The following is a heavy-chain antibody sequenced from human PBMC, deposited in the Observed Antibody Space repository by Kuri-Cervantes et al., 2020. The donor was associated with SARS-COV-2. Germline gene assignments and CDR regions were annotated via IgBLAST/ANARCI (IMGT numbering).Heavy chain of an antibody. CDR1: GGPISSSSYY. Sequence: SETLSLTCTVSGGPISSSSYYWAWIRQPPGEGPEWIGSVYYDGSTYYTPSLKSRVTISVDTSKTQFSLKVSSVTAADTAVYYCASHPRNPGMDVWGQGTTVTVSS. D-gene: IGHD1-14*01. CDR3: ASHPRNPGMDV. CDR2: VYYDGST. J-gene: IGHJ6*02. V-gene: IGHV4-39*01.